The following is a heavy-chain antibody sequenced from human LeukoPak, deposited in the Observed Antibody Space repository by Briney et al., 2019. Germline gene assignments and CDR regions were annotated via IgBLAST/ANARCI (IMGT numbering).Heavy chain of an antibody. CDR3: AGSGSYGQYYFDY. D-gene: IGHD1-26*01. CDR2: IYTSGST. V-gene: IGHV4-61*02. J-gene: IGHJ4*02. CDR1: GGSISSGSYY. Sequence: SQTLSLTCTVSGGSISSGSYYWSWIRQPAGKGLEWIGRIYTSGSTNYNPSLKSRVTISVDTSKNQFSLKLSSVTAADTAVYYCAGSGSYGQYYFDYWGQGTLVTVSS.